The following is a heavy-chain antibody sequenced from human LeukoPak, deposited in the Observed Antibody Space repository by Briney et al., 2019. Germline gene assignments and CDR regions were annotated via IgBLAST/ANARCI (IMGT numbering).Heavy chain of an antibody. J-gene: IGHJ4*02. CDR1: GFTVRSYG. D-gene: IGHD3-16*01. CDR3: AKGGRPEWPTPFGR. V-gene: IGHV3-33*03. Sequence: GGSLRLSCAVSGFTVRSYGVHWVRQAPGSGLEWVAVIWNDGREKHYADSVKGRFTISKDNSRDTVYLQMSDLTAEDTGIYYCAKGGRPEWPTPFGRWGRGTLVIVSS. CDR2: IWNDGREK.